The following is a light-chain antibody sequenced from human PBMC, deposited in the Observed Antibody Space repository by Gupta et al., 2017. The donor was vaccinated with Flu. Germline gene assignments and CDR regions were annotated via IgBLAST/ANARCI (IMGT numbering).Light chain of an antibody. CDR2: RVS. CDR1: QSLVHRNGNTY. V-gene: IGKV2-30*02. CDR3: MQGTHWPT. Sequence: EVVMTQSPLSLPVTLGQPASISCRSSQSLVHRNGNTYLTWFQQRPGQSPRRLIYRVSKRDSGVPDRFSGSGSGADFTLKISRVEAEDVGVYYCMQGTHWPTFGQGTKVEIK. J-gene: IGKJ1*01.